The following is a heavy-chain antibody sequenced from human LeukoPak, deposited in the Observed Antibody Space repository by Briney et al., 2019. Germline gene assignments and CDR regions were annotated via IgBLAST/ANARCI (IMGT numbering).Heavy chain of an antibody. CDR3: AGGGQWFAFDF. J-gene: IGHJ4*02. CDR2: VYTSGST. CDR1: GGSISNYY. Sequence: PSETLSLTCTVSGGSISNYYWSWIRQPAGKGLEWIGRVYTSGSTNYNPSLKSRDTISVDTTKNQFSLKVTSVTAADTAVYFCAGGGQWFAFDFWGRGTLVTVSS. D-gene: IGHD3-10*01. V-gene: IGHV4-4*07.